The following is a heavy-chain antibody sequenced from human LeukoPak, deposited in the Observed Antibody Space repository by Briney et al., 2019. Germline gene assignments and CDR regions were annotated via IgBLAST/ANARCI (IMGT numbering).Heavy chain of an antibody. J-gene: IGHJ4*02. CDR2: ISYDGSNK. D-gene: IGHD5-18*01. CDR3: ASIDSTAITDY. V-gene: IGHV3-30-3*01. CDR1: GLTFSSYA. Sequence: GGSLRLSCAASGLTFSSYAMHWVRQAPGKGLEWVAVISYDGSNKYYADSVKGRFTISRDNSKNTLYLQMNSLRAEDTAVYYCASIDSTAITDYWGQGTLVTVSS.